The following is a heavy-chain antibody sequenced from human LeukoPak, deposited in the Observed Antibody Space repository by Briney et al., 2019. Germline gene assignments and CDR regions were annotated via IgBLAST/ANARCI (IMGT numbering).Heavy chain of an antibody. CDR1: VYTFTDYY. Sequence: ASAKVSCKASVYTFTDYYIHLVRQAPGQGLEWMGWINPNSGDTNLAQKFQGWVTMTRDTSIGTAYLELSRLTSDDTAVYYCARDRGPQWWGSFDYWGQGTLVTVSS. V-gene: IGHV1-2*04. D-gene: IGHD3-16*01. J-gene: IGHJ4*02. CDR3: ARDRGPQWWGSFDY. CDR2: INPNSGDT.